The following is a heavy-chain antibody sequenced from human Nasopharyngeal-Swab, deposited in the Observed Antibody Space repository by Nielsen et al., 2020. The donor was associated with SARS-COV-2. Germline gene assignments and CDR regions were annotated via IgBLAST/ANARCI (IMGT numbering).Heavy chain of an antibody. Sequence: SETLSLTCTVSGASISSVGYYWSWLRQHPGKGLEWIGYIYYRGSAYYNPSLKSRAIISLDRSQNHFSLNLTSVTAADTAVYYCASLGYNYGLYGVADIWGQGTLIAVSS. D-gene: IGHD5-18*01. CDR1: GASISSVGYY. CDR3: ASLGYNYGLYGVADI. J-gene: IGHJ4*02. V-gene: IGHV4-31*03. CDR2: IYYRGSA.